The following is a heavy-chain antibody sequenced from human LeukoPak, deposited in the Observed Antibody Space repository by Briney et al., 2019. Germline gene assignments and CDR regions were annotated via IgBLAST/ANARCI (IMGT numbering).Heavy chain of an antibody. CDR3: AKDHFPHYYDSSGYYD. Sequence: PGGSLRLSCAASGFTFSSYWMHWVRQAPGKGPVWVSRINNDGSGTTYADSVKGRFTISRDNAKNSLYLQMNSLRAEDTALYYCAKDHFPHYYDSSGYYDWGQGTLVTVSP. J-gene: IGHJ4*02. D-gene: IGHD3-22*01. V-gene: IGHV3-74*01. CDR1: GFTFSSYW. CDR2: INNDGSGT.